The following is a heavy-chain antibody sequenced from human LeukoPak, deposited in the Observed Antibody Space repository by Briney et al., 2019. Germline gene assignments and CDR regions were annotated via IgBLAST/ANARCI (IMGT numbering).Heavy chain of an antibody. CDR3: ATGYSSGWYFQH. Sequence: GGSLRLSCEASGLTFNKYWMTWVRQAPGKGLEWVANIKQDGSENNYVDSVKGRFTISRDNAKNSLSLRMNSLSAEDTAVYYCATGYSSGWYFQHWGQGSLVSVSS. CDR2: IKQDGSEN. D-gene: IGHD6-19*01. CDR1: GLTFNKYW. V-gene: IGHV3-7*01. J-gene: IGHJ1*01.